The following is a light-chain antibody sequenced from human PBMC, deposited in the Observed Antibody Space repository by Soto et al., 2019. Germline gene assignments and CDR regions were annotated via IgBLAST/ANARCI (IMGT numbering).Light chain of an antibody. CDR3: QQSYNTPQT. J-gene: IGKJ5*01. CDR1: QNISNY. V-gene: IGKV1-39*01. CDR2: SAS. Sequence: DIQMTQSPSSLSASVGDRVTITCRATQNISNYLNWYQQKPGKAPKLLIYSASNLQSGVPSRFSGSGSGTDFTLTISSLQPEDFATYYCQQSYNTPQTFGQGTRLEIK.